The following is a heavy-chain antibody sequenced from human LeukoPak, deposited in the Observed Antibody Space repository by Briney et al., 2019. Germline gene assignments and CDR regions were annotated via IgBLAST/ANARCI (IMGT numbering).Heavy chain of an antibody. CDR3: AKEKLPSGYSFLTDY. CDR1: GFTFSSYG. D-gene: IGHD5-18*01. CDR2: ISYDGPNR. Sequence: GRSLRLSCAASGFTFSSYGMHWIRQAPVKGLEWVAVISYDGPNRYYGDSVKGRFTISRDDSKDTLHLQMSSLRAEDTAVYYCAKEKLPSGYSFLTDYWGQGTLVTVSS. J-gene: IGHJ4*02. V-gene: IGHV3-30*18.